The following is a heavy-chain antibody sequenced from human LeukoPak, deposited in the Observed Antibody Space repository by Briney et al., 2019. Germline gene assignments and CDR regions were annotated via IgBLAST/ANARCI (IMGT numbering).Heavy chain of an antibody. CDR1: GFTFSGYG. J-gene: IGHJ3*02. Sequence: GGSLRLSCAASGFTFSGYGMFWVRQAPGKGLEWISSISIGGTYIYYADSVKGRFTISSNNANNSLYLQMNSLRADDTAVYYCTKARSSWSDDTFDIWGQGTMVTVSS. CDR3: TKARSSWSDDTFDI. D-gene: IGHD6-13*01. V-gene: IGHV3-21*01. CDR2: ISIGGTYI.